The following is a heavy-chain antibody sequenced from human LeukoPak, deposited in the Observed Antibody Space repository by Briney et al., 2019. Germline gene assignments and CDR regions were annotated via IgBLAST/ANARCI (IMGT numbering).Heavy chain of an antibody. CDR3: AKAEGYDILTGLDY. CDR2: ISGSGGST. Sequence: GGSLRLSCAASGFTFSNYAMSWVRQAPGKGLEWVSAISGSGGSTYYADSVKGRITISRDNSKNTLYLQMNSLRTEDTAVYYCAKAEGYDILTGLDYWGQGTLVTVSS. V-gene: IGHV3-23*01. J-gene: IGHJ4*02. D-gene: IGHD3-9*01. CDR1: GFTFSNYA.